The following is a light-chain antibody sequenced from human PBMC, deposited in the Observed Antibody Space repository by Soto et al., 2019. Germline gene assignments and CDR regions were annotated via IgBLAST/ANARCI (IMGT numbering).Light chain of an antibody. V-gene: IGKV3-15*01. CDR1: QSVSSN. CDR3: QHYNNWPFT. CDR2: AAS. J-gene: IGKJ2*01. Sequence: EIVMTQSPATLSVSPGEKATLSCRASQSVSSNLAWYQQKPGQAPTLLIYAASARATGIPVRFSGSRSGTDFTLTISRLQSEDFAVYYCQHYNNWPFTFGQGTKLEIK.